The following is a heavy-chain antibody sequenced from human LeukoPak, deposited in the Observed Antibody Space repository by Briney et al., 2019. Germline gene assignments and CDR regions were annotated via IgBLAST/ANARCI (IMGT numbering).Heavy chain of an antibody. J-gene: IGHJ5*02. V-gene: IGHV3-33*08. D-gene: IGHD3-9*01. Sequence: AGGSLRLSCSASGFTFSSYGMHWVRQAPGKGLEWVAVIWYDGSNKYYADSVKGRFTISRNNSKNTLYLQMNSLRAEDTAVYYCARGEDILTGYWSDWFDPWGQGTLVTVSS. CDR1: GFTFSSYG. CDR2: IWYDGSNK. CDR3: ARGEDILTGYWSDWFDP.